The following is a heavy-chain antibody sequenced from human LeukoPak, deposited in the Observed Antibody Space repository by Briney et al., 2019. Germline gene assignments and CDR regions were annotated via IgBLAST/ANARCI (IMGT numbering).Heavy chain of an antibody. D-gene: IGHD2-2*01. Sequence: ASVKVSCKASGYTFTSYDINWVGQATGQGSEWMGWMNPNSGKTGNAQKYEGRVTITRNTSISTPYMDLSSLRSEHTAVYYCARGRLWYQLPTDWGQGTLVTVSS. CDR1: GYTFTSYD. CDR2: MNPNSGKT. V-gene: IGHV1-8*01. J-gene: IGHJ4*02. CDR3: ARGRLWYQLPTD.